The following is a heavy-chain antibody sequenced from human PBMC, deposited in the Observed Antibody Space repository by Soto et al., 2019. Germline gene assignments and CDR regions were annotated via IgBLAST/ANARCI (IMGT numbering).Heavy chain of an antibody. CDR2: INPNSGGT. J-gene: IGHJ5*02. V-gene: IGHV1-2*02. CDR3: ARDATNYYGSATGWFDP. Sequence: ASVKVSCKASGYTFTGYYMHWVRQAPGQGLEWMGWINPNSGGTNYAQKFQGRVTMTRDTSISTAYMELSRLRSDDTAVYYCARDATNYYGSATGWFDPWGQGTLVTVSS. D-gene: IGHD3-10*01. CDR1: GYTFTGYY.